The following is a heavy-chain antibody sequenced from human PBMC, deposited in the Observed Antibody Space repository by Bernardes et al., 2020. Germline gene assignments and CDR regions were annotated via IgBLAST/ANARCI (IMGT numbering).Heavy chain of an antibody. Sequence: ASVKVSCKASGYTFTSYDINWVRQATGQGLEWMGWMNPNSGNTGYAQKFQGRVTMTRNTSISTAYMELSSLRSEDTAVYYCARPYCSSTSCYFSYYYYYGMDVWGKGTTVTVSS. CDR2: MNPNSGNT. J-gene: IGHJ6*04. CDR3: ARPYCSSTSCYFSYYYYYGMDV. V-gene: IGHV1-8*01. D-gene: IGHD2-2*01. CDR1: GYTFTSYD.